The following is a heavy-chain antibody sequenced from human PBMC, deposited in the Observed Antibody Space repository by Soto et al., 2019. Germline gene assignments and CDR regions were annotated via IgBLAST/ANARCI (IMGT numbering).Heavy chain of an antibody. V-gene: IGHV1-8*01. Sequence: GASVKVSCKASGYTFTSYDINWVRQATGQGLEWMGWMNPNSGNTGYAQKFQGRVTMTRNTPISTAYMELSSLRSEDTAVYYCARNPRFHFGVVISLPRDYYYGMDVWGQGTTVTVSS. CDR3: ARNPRFHFGVVISLPRDYYYGMDV. CDR1: GYTFTSYD. J-gene: IGHJ6*02. CDR2: MNPNSGNT. D-gene: IGHD3-3*01.